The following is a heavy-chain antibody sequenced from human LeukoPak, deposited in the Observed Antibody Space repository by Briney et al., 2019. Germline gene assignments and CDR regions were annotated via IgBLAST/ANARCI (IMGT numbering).Heavy chain of an antibody. CDR3: YKILPAHYTDADYFVY. CDR1: GFTFSSYA. D-gene: IGHD4/OR15-4a*01. Sequence: HPGGSLRLSCAASGFTFSSYAMSWVRQAPGKGLEWVSAISGSGGSTYYADSVKGRFTISRDNSKNTLYLQMNSLRAEDTAVYYCYKILPAHYTDADYFVYSGQGAPVTVSS. CDR2: ISGSGGST. J-gene: IGHJ4*02. V-gene: IGHV3-23*01.